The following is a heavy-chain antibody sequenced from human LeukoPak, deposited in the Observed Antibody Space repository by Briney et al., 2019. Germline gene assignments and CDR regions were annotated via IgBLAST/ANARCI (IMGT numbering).Heavy chain of an antibody. V-gene: IGHV1-2*02. Sequence: ASVKVSCKASGYTFTGYYMYWVRQAPGQGLEWMGWINPDSGGTKYAQKFQGRVTMTWDTSISTAHMDLSRLRSDDTAVYYCARDSGSYFHDAFDTWGQGTMVTVSS. CDR2: INPDSGGT. CDR1: GYTFTGYY. J-gene: IGHJ3*02. D-gene: IGHD1-26*01. CDR3: ARDSGSYFHDAFDT.